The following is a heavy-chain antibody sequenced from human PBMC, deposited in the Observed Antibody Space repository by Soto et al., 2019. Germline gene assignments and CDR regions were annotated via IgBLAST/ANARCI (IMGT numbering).Heavy chain of an antibody. V-gene: IGHV1-3*01. CDR2: INAGNGNT. J-gene: IGHJ5*02. Sequence: SVKVSCNASGYTFTSYAMHWVRQAPGQRLEWMGWINAGNGNTKYSQKLQGRVTMTTDTSTSTAYMELRSLRSDDTAVYYCAGAPGVSDNWFDPWGQGTLVTVSS. CDR3: AGAPGVSDNWFDP. CDR1: GYTFTSYA. D-gene: IGHD3-3*01.